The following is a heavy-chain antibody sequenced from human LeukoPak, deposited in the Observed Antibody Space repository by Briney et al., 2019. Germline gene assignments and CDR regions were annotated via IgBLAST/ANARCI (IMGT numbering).Heavy chain of an antibody. V-gene: IGHV3-48*03. CDR2: ISSSGCTF. CDR1: GFTFSSYE. D-gene: IGHD6-13*01. Sequence: GGSLRLSCAASGFTFSSYEMNWVRQAPGKGLEWVSYISSSGCTFYYADSVKGRFTISRDNAKNSLYLQMNSLRAEDTAVYYCARDNRGSSWYFDYWGQGTLVTVSS. J-gene: IGHJ4*02. CDR3: ARDNRGSSWYFDY.